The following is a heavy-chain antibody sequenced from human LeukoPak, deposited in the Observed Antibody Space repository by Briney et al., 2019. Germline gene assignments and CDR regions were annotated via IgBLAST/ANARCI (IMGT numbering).Heavy chain of an antibody. Sequence: SQTLSLTCTVSGGSISSGCYYWSWIRQHPGRGLEGVGYFYYSGSTYYNPSLKSRVTISVDTSKNQFSLKLSSVTAADTAVYYCARKESGQLVRGAFDIWGQGKMVTVSS. D-gene: IGHD6-6*01. J-gene: IGHJ3*02. CDR2: FYYSGST. CDR3: ARKESGQLVRGAFDI. V-gene: IGHV4-31*03. CDR1: GGSISSGCYY.